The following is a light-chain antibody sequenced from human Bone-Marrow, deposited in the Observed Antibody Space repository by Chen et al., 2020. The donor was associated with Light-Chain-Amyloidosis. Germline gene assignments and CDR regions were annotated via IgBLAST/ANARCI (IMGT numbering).Light chain of an antibody. CDR1: TINVGGDNH. Sequence: QSALTQPPCVSGSPVQSLTMPCTRTTINVGGDNHVSWYQQHPDKAPKLMIYEVTNRPSWVPDRFSGSKSDNTASLNISGLQTEDEADYFCSSYTITNTLVFGSGTRVTVL. J-gene: IGLJ1*01. V-gene: IGLV2-14*01. CDR3: SSYTITNTLV. CDR2: EVT.